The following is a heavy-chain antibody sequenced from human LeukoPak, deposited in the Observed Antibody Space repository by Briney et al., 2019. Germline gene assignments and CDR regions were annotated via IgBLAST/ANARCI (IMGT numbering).Heavy chain of an antibody. D-gene: IGHD5-18*01. Sequence: ASVKVSCKASGYTFTIYDINWVRQATGQGLEWMGWINPNSGNTDYAQQFQGRLSMTRNTSINTVYMELSGLRSEDTAVYYCARGANTEDFDYWGQGTLVTVSS. J-gene: IGHJ4*02. CDR3: ARGANTEDFDY. V-gene: IGHV1-8*01. CDR2: INPNSGNT. CDR1: GYTFTIYD.